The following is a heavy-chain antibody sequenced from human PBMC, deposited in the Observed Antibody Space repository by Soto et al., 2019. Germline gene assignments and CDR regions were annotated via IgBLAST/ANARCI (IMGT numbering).Heavy chain of an antibody. CDR3: ARQGTPSAGFDS. Sequence: SETLSLTCTVSGGPMISYYWSWIRQPPGRGLEWIGFIYYAGSTKYNPSLNSRVTISVDTSKNQFYLKLNSVTAADTAVYYCARQGTPSAGFDSWGQGTLVTVSS. CDR1: GGPMISYY. V-gene: IGHV4-59*08. D-gene: IGHD1-1*01. CDR2: IYYAGST. J-gene: IGHJ4*02.